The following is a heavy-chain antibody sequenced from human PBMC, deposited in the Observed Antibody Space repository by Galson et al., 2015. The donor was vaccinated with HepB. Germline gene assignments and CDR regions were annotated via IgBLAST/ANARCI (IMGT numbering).Heavy chain of an antibody. CDR3: TYTDEDIVVVSSANSRYYCGMDV. V-gene: IGHV1-69*13. CDR2: IIPIFGTA. D-gene: IGHD2-2*01. Sequence: SVKVSCKASGGTFSSYAISWVRQAPGQGLEWMGGIIPIFGTANYAQKFQGRVTITADESTSTAYMELSSLRSEDTAVYYCTYTDEDIVVVSSANSRYYCGMDVWGQGTTVTVSS. CDR1: GGTFSSYA. J-gene: IGHJ6*02.